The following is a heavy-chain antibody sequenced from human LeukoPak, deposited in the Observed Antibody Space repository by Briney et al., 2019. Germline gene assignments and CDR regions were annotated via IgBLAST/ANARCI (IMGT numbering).Heavy chain of an antibody. V-gene: IGHV3-48*03. D-gene: IGHD6-13*01. Sequence: GGSLRLSCVASGFILSNYEMNWVRQTPGKGLEWVSYISDHGKSRNYVDPVKGRFTISRDNAKNSLYLQMNSLRVEDTAIYFCARARIAAPLLDYWGQGTLVTVSS. CDR1: GFILSNYE. CDR2: ISDHGKSR. J-gene: IGHJ4*02. CDR3: ARARIAAPLLDY.